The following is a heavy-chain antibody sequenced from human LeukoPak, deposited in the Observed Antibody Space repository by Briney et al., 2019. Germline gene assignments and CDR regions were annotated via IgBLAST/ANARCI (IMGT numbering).Heavy chain of an antibody. D-gene: IGHD6-6*01. J-gene: IGHJ6*03. CDR2: IIPIFGTA. V-gene: IGHV1-69*13. CDR3: ARSKQLPPNYYYYMDV. CDR1: GGTFSSYA. Sequence: SVKVSCKASGGTFSSYAISWVRQAPGQGLEWMGGIIPIFGTANYAQKFQGRVTITADESTSTAYMELSSLRSEDTAVYYCARSKQLPPNYYYYMDVWGKGTTVTVSS.